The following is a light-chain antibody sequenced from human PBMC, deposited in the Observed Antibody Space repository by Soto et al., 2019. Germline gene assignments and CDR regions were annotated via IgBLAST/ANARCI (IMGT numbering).Light chain of an antibody. Sequence: DIQITQSPSSVSSSVGDRVGITCRGSQGISNWLAWYQQKPGRAPKLLIYAASSLQSGVSSRFSGSGSGTDFTLTISSLQPEDFATYYCQQGNSFPFTFGPGTKVDIK. CDR2: AAS. V-gene: IGKV1D-12*01. CDR1: QGISNW. CDR3: QQGNSFPFT. J-gene: IGKJ3*01.